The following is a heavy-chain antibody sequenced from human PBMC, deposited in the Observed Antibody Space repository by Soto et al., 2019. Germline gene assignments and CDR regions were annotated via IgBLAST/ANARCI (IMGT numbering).Heavy chain of an antibody. D-gene: IGHD5-12*01. CDR2: INTYNGMT. Sequence: QVQLVQSGGEVKKPGASVTVSCKASGYTFINYHITWVRQAPGQGLEWMAWINTYNGMTDYAQRFQGRVTMTRDTTTITPYMELRNLGADDTAVYFCAKSPRGEMATDWGQGTLVTVSS. CDR1: GYTFINYH. V-gene: IGHV1-18*01. CDR3: AKSPRGEMATD. J-gene: IGHJ4*02.